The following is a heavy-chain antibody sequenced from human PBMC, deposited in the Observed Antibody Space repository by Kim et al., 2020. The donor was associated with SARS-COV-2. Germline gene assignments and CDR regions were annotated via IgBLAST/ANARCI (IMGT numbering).Heavy chain of an antibody. CDR2: IDPSDSYT. Sequence: GESLKISCKGSGYSFTSYWISWVRQMPGKGLEWMGRIDPSDSYTNYSPSFQGHVTISADKSISTAYLQWSSLKASDTAMYYCARPGRDGSYYYYGMDVWGQGTTVTVSS. CDR3: ARPGRDGSYYYYGMDV. V-gene: IGHV5-10-1*01. J-gene: IGHJ6*02. CDR1: GYSFTSYW.